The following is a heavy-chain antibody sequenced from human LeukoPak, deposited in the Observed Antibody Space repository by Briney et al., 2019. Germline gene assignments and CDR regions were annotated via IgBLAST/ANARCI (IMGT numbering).Heavy chain of an antibody. V-gene: IGHV3-7*04. Sequence: PGGSLRLSCAASGFTFSSYWMSWVRQAPGKGLEWVANIKQDGSEKYYVDSVKGRFTISRDNAKNSLYLQMNSLRAEDTAVYYCARAYCSSTSCPSFYYYYYYGMDVWGQGTTVTVSS. D-gene: IGHD2-2*01. CDR1: GFTFSSYW. J-gene: IGHJ6*02. CDR3: ARAYCSSTSCPSFYYYYYYGMDV. CDR2: IKQDGSEK.